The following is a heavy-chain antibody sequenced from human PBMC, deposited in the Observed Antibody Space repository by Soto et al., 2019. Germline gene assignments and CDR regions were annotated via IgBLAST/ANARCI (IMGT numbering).Heavy chain of an antibody. J-gene: IGHJ4*02. CDR2: IYYSGST. CDR3: ARTPLL. CDR1: GGSISSGGYY. Sequence: QVQLQESGPGLVKPSQTLSLTCTVSGGSISSGGYYWSWIRQHPGKGLEWIGYIYYSGSTYYNYSYPALRRRLTISVETSKIQFSLKLCSVTAADTAVYYCARTPLLWGQGTLVTVSS. D-gene: IGHD1-26*01. V-gene: IGHV4-31*03.